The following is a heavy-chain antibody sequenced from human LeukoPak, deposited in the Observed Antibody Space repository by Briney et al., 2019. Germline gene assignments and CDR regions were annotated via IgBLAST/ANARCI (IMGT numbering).Heavy chain of an antibody. CDR3: ARDGSGSDGYFDY. D-gene: IGHD3-10*01. V-gene: IGHV1-3*01. J-gene: IGHJ4*02. CDR1: GYTFTGYA. CDR2: INAGNGNT. Sequence: ASVKVSFKASGYTFTGYAMHWVRQAPGQRLEWMGWINAGNGNTKYSQKFQGRVTITRNTSASTAYMELSSRRSEETAVYYCARDGSGSDGYFDYWGQRTLGTVSS.